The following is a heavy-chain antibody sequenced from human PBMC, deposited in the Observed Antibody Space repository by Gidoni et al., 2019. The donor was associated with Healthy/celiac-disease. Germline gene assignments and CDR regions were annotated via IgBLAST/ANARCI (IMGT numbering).Heavy chain of an antibody. Sequence: EVQLLESGGGLVQPGGSLRLSCAASGFTFSSYAMSWVRQAPGKGLEWISAISGSGGSTYYADSVKGRFTISRDNSKNTLYLQMNSLRAEDTAVYYCAKDLGYDSSGYQYYFDYWGQGTLVTVSS. D-gene: IGHD3-22*01. J-gene: IGHJ4*02. CDR3: AKDLGYDSSGYQYYFDY. CDR1: GFTFSSYA. CDR2: ISGSGGST. V-gene: IGHV3-23*01.